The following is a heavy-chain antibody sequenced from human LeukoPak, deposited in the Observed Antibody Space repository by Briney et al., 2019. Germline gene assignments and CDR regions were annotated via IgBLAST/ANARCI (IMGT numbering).Heavy chain of an antibody. CDR3: ARVPRIEAGATGDWFDP. CDR1: GGSISSSSSYY. V-gene: IGHV4-39*07. D-gene: IGHD6-13*01. CDR2: IYYSGST. Sequence: SETLSLTCTVSGGSISSSSSYYWGWIRQPPGKGLDWIGSIYYSGSTNYNPSLKSRVTISVDTSKNQFFLNLRSVTAADTAVYYCARVPRIEAGATGDWFDPWGQGTVVTVSS. J-gene: IGHJ5*02.